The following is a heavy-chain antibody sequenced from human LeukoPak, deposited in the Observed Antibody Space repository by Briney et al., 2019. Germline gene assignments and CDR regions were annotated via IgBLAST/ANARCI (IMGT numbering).Heavy chain of an antibody. V-gene: IGHV3-23*01. CDR1: GFTFSSYA. CDR3: AKDVRVGGGGMDV. CDR2: ISDSGANK. Sequence: GGSLRLSCAASGFTFSSYAMHWVRQAPGKGLEWVSLISDSGANKHYADSVKGRFTISRDNSKNTLSLQMNSLRAEDTAVYYCAKDVRVGGGGMDVWGQGTPVTVSS. J-gene: IGHJ6*02. D-gene: IGHD1-26*01.